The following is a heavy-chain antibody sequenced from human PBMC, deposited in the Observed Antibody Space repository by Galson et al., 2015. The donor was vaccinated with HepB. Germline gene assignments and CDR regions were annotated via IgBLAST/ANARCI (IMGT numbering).Heavy chain of an antibody. D-gene: IGHD3-22*01. CDR1: GYTFTSYG. V-gene: IGHV1-18*04. CDR3: ARDFLSSYYYDSSGPGEDY. J-gene: IGHJ4*02. CDR2: ISAYNGNT. Sequence: SVKVSCKASGYTFTSYGISWVRQAPGQGLEWMGWISAYNGNTNYAQKLQGRVTMTTDTSTSTAYMELRSLRSDDTAVYYCARDFLSSYYYDSSGPGEDYWGQGTLVTVSS.